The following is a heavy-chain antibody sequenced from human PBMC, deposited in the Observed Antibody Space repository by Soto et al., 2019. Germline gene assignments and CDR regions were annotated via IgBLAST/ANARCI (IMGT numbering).Heavy chain of an antibody. CDR3: AKVGEGGGKNTPPNLAA. J-gene: IGHJ6*03. D-gene: IGHD3-16*01. Sequence: GGSLRLSCAASGFTFSSYDMHWVRQATGKGLEWVSAISGSGGSTYYADSVKGRFTTSRDNSKDTLYLQMNSLRAEDTAVYYCAKVGEGGGKNTPPNLAAGAKGPTAPVPS. V-gene: IGHV3-23*01. CDR1: GFTFSSYD. CDR2: ISGSGGST.